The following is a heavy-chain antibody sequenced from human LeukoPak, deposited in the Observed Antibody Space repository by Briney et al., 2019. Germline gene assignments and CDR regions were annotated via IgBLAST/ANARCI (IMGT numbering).Heavy chain of an antibody. CDR3: AKDQRYFDWLSYVYYYYGMDV. V-gene: IGHV3-30*18. CDR2: ISYDGSNK. D-gene: IGHD3-9*01. J-gene: IGHJ6*02. CDR1: GFTFSSYG. Sequence: PGGSLRLSCADSGFTFSSYGMHWVREAPGKGLEWVAVISYDGSNKYYADSVKGRFTISRDNSKNTLYLQVNSLRAEDTAVYYCAKDQRYFDWLSYVYYYYGMDVWGQGTTVTVSS.